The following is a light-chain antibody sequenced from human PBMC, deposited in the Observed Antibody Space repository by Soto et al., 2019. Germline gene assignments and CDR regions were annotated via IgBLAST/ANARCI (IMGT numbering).Light chain of an antibody. Sequence: EVVLTQSPGTLSLSPGERATLSCRTSQSVTSSFLSWFQQKPGQPPRLLLYGASRRAAGTPDRFSGSGSGTDFTRIISRLDPEDSAMYHCQLYGHYMFTFGQGTKLEI. J-gene: IGKJ2*01. CDR3: QLYGHYMFT. CDR2: GAS. V-gene: IGKV3-20*01. CDR1: QSVTSSF.